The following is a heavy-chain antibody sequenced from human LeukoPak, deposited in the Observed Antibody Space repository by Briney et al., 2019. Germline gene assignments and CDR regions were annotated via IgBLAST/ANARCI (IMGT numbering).Heavy chain of an antibody. CDR1: GFTFSSYA. CDR2: ISYDGSNK. V-gene: IGHV3-30-3*01. D-gene: IGHD6-19*01. J-gene: IGHJ5*02. CDR3: ARDAGQWLINNWFDP. Sequence: GGSLRLPCAASGFTFSSYAMHWVRQAPGKGLEWVAVISYDGSNKYYADSVKGRFTISRDNSKNTLYLQMNSLRAEDTAVYYCARDAGQWLINNWFDPWGQGTLVTVSS.